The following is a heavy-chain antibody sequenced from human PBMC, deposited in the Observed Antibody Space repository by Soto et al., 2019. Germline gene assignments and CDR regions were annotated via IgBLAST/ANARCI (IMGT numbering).Heavy chain of an antibody. D-gene: IGHD3-3*01. CDR1: GGTFSSYA. J-gene: IGHJ4*02. V-gene: IGHV1-69*13. Sequence: ASVKVSCKASGGTFSSYAISWVRQAPGQGLEWMGGIIPIFGTANYAQKFQGRVTITADESTSTAYMELSSLRSEDTAVYYCARSWGGCYDFWSGYFDYWGQGTLVTVYS. CDR2: IIPIFGTA. CDR3: ARSWGGCYDFWSGYFDY.